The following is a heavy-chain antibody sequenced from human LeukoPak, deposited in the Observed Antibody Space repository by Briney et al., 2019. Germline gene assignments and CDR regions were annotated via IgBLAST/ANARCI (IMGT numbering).Heavy chain of an antibody. V-gene: IGHV4-59*01. J-gene: IGHJ3*02. CDR2: VHYSGTA. CDR1: DGSITNYD. CDR3: ARVGGYCSSTSCYGDI. D-gene: IGHD2-2*01. Sequence: SETLSLTCTVSDGSITNYDWSWVRQPPGKGLEFIGHVHYSGTANYNPSLRSRVTISVDTSKKHFFLKPSSVTAADTAVYYCARVGGYCSSTSCYGDIWGQGTMVTVSS.